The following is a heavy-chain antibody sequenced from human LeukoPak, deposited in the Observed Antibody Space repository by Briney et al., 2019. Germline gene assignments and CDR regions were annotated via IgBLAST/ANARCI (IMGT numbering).Heavy chain of an antibody. J-gene: IGHJ6*02. V-gene: IGHV3-7*03. CDR2: VNRDGSET. Sequence: GGSLRLSCAASVFALSSHWMTWVRQVPGRGPEWVANVNRDGSETYYLDSVKGRFTISKDNAKNSLYLQMNSLRAEDTALYHCARNNGMDVWGQGTTVIVSS. CDR1: VFALSSHW. CDR3: ARNNGMDV.